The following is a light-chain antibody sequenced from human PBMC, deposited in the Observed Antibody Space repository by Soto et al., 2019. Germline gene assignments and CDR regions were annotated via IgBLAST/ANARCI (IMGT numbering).Light chain of an antibody. V-gene: IGKV3-20*01. CDR2: DAS. CDR1: QSVTSDF. Sequence: EIVLTQSPGTLSLSPGERVTLSCRASQSVTSDFLAWYQHKSGQAPRLLIYDASSRATGIPDRFSGSGSGTDFTLTISRLEPEDFAVYYCQQYGSSPLTFGGGTKVDIK. CDR3: QQYGSSPLT. J-gene: IGKJ4*01.